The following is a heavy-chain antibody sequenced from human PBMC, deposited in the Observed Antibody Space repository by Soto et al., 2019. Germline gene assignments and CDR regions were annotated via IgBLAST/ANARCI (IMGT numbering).Heavy chain of an antibody. CDR1: GGSISSSSYY. V-gene: IGHV4-39*01. J-gene: IGHJ5*02. Sequence: SETLSLTCTVSGGSISSSSYYWGWIRQPPGKGLEWIGSIYYSGSTYYNPSLKSRVTISVDTSKNQFSLKLSSVTAADTAVYYCARHQQRFKSWFDPWGQGTLVTVSS. D-gene: IGHD3-16*01. CDR3: ARHQQRFKSWFDP. CDR2: IYYSGST.